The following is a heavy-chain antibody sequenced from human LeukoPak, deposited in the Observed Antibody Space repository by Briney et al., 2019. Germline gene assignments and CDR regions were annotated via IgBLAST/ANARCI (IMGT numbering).Heavy chain of an antibody. CDR2: IYYSGST. J-gene: IGHJ2*01. V-gene: IGHV4-59*01. CDR1: GGSISSYY. CDR3: AXVRXGDYGDYWYFDL. D-gene: IGHD4-17*01. Sequence: SETLSLTCAVSGGSISSYYWSWIRQPPGKGLEWIGYIYYSGSTNYNPSLKSRVTISVDTSKNQFSLKLSSVTAADTAVYYWAXVRXGDYGDYWYFDLWGRGTLVTVSS.